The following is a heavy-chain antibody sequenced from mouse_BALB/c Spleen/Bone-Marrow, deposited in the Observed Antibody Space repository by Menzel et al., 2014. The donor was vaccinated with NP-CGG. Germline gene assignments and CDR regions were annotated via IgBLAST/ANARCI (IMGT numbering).Heavy chain of an antibody. V-gene: IGHV1-7*01. Sequence: VQGVESGPELAKPGASVKMSCRASGYTFTSYWMNWVKQRPVQGLEWIGYINPTSGYIEYNQKFKDKATLTTDKSSSTAYMQLSSLTSEDSAVYYCTTGGNDWFAYWGQGTLVTVSA. CDR2: INPTSGYI. J-gene: IGHJ3*01. CDR1: GYTFTSYW. CDR3: TTGGNDWFAY. D-gene: IGHD2-1*01.